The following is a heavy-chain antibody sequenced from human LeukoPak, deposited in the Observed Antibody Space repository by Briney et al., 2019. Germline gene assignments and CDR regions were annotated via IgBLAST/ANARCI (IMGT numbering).Heavy chain of an antibody. D-gene: IGHD6-13*01. CDR1: GFTLSDYY. J-gene: IGHJ6*02. CDR2: ITSRGSTI. CDR3: ARWLRGIADEDGVDV. V-gene: IGHV3-11*01. Sequence: PGGSLRLSCAASGFTLSDYYLTWIRQAPGKGLAWVSYITSRGSTIYHADSVKGRFTISRDNAKNSLYLQMNSLRAEDTAVYYCARWLRGIADEDGVDVWGQGTTVTVSS.